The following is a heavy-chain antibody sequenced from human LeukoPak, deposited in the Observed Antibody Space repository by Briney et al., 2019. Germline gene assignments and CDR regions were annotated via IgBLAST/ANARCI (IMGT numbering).Heavy chain of an antibody. Sequence: GGSLRLSCAASGFTFSSYAMHWVRQGPGKGLEWVAVISYDGSNKYYADSVKGRFTISRDNSKNTLYLQMNSLRAEDTAVYYCAREEGRYSGYDSVDYWGQGTLVTVSS. V-gene: IGHV3-30*04. J-gene: IGHJ4*02. D-gene: IGHD5-12*01. CDR1: GFTFSSYA. CDR2: ISYDGSNK. CDR3: AREEGRYSGYDSVDY.